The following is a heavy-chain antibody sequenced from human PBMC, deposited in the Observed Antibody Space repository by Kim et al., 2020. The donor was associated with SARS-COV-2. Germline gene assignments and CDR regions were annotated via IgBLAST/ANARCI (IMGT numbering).Heavy chain of an antibody. Sequence: ASVKVSCKSSGYSFTSYAIHWVRQAPGQRLQWMGWINAGNGNTKYSQKFQGRVTITRDTSASTAYMELSSLGSEDTAVYYCARDHGGYDSGFYFDYWGQG. D-gene: IGHD5-12*01. J-gene: IGHJ4*02. CDR3: ARDHGGYDSGFYFDY. V-gene: IGHV1-3*01. CDR1: GYSFTSYA. CDR2: INAGNGNT.